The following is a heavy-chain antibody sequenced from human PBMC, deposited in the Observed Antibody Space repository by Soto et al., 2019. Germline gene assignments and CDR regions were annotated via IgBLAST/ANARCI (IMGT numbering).Heavy chain of an antibody. CDR2: IYYSGST. Sequence: PSETLSLTCTVSGGSISSYYWSWIRQPPGKGLEWIGYIYYSGSTNYNPSLKSRVTISVDTSKNQFSLKLSSVTAADTAVYYCARERRYYDSSGYSPDAFDIWGQGTMVTVS. J-gene: IGHJ3*02. D-gene: IGHD3-22*01. CDR1: GGSISSYY. V-gene: IGHV4-59*01. CDR3: ARERRYYDSSGYSPDAFDI.